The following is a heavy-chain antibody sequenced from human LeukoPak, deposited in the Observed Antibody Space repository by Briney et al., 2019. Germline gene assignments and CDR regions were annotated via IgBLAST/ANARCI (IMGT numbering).Heavy chain of an antibody. V-gene: IGHV3-48*01. CDR2: IGSSSSTI. CDR3: ARDREYYYGSGKHGFDP. J-gene: IGHJ5*02. D-gene: IGHD3-10*01. Sequence: GGSLRLSCAASGFTFSSYSMNWVRQAPGKGLEWVSYIGSSSSTIYYADSVKGRFTISRDNAKNSLYLQMNSLRAEDTAVYYCARDREYYYGSGKHGFDPWGQGTLVTVSS. CDR1: GFTFSSYS.